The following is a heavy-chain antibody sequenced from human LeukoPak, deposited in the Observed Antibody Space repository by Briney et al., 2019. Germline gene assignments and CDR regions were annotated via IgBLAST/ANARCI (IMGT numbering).Heavy chain of an antibody. CDR1: GFTASSNY. Sequence: GGSLRLSCAASGFTASSNYMSWVRQAPGKGLEWVSVIYSGGSTYYADSVKGRFTISRDNSKNTLYLQMNSLRAEDTAVYYCARPDGGRAYGMDVWGQGTTVTVSS. D-gene: IGHD3-10*01. V-gene: IGHV3-53*01. CDR2: IYSGGST. J-gene: IGHJ6*02. CDR3: ARPDGGRAYGMDV.